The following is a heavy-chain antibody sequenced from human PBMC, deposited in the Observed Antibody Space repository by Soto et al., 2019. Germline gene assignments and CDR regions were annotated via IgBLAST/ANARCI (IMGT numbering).Heavy chain of an antibody. CDR2: IYYSGST. D-gene: IGHD3-3*01. CDR3: ARDLYYDFWSGSGMDV. V-gene: IGHV4-30-4*01. CDR1: GGSINSGDYY. Sequence: SETLSLTCGVSGGSINSGDYYWSWIRQPAGKGLEWIGYIYYSGSTYYNPSLKSRVTISVDTSKNQFSLKLSSVTAADTVVYYCARDLYYDFWSGSGMDVWGQGTTVTVSS. J-gene: IGHJ6*02.